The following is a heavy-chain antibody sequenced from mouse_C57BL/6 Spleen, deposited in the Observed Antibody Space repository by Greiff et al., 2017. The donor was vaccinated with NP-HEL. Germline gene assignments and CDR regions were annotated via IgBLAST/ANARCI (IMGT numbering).Heavy chain of an antibody. CDR3: ARDGTGTLYFDY. Sequence: QVQLKQPGAELVKPGASVKLSCKASGYTFTSYWMHWVKQRPGQGLEWIGMIHPNSGSTNYNEKFKSKATLTVDKSSSTAYMQLSSLTSEDSAVYYCARDGTGTLYFDYWGQGTTLTVSS. V-gene: IGHV1-64*01. CDR1: GYTFTSYW. D-gene: IGHD4-1*01. CDR2: IHPNSGST. J-gene: IGHJ2*01.